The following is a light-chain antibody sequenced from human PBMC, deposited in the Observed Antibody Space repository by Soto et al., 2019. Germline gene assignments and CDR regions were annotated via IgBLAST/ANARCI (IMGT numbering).Light chain of an antibody. V-gene: IGLV2-14*01. CDR1: SSDVGGYNF. CDR3: SSYSSSSTRV. CDR2: EVT. J-gene: IGLJ1*01. Sequence: QSVLTQPAFVSGSLGQSITISCTGTSSDVGGYNFVSWYQQHPGKAPKLMIYEVTNRPSGISNRFAGSKSGKTASLTISGLQAEDEGDFYCSSYSSSSTRVFGTGTKLTVL.